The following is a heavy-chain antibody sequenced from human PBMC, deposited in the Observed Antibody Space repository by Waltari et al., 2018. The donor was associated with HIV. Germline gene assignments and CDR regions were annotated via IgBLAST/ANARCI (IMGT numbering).Heavy chain of an antibody. D-gene: IGHD3-10*01. CDR3: ATPRTYYYGSGSAYSNAFDI. V-gene: IGHV1-69*01. CDR1: GGTFSSYA. CDR2: IIPILGTA. Sequence: QVQLVQSGAEVKKPGSSVKVSCKASGGTFSSYAISWVRQAPGQGFEWMGGIIPILGTANYAQKCQGRVTITADESTSTAYMGLSSLRSEDTAVYYCATPRTYYYGSGSAYSNAFDIWGQGTMVTVSS. J-gene: IGHJ3*02.